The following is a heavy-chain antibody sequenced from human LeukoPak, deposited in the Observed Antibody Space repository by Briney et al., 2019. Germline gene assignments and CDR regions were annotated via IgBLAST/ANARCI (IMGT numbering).Heavy chain of an antibody. Sequence: PGGSLRLSCAVSGFTFSDSYMTWLRQAPGKGLESLSYISPSGTDISYADSVKGRFTISRDNAKNSLYLQMNSLRAEDTAVYYCARDEEYYYYYYMDVWGKGTTVTVSS. CDR3: ARDEEYYYYYYMDV. J-gene: IGHJ6*03. V-gene: IGHV3-11*04. CDR2: ISPSGTDI. CDR1: GFTFSDSY.